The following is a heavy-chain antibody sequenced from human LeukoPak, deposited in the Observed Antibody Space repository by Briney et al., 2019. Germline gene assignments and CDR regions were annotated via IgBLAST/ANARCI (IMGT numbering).Heavy chain of an antibody. CDR2: IYSSGST. J-gene: IGHJ4*02. D-gene: IGHD4-23*01. CDR3: ARHPPRGGGGLLFDY. CDR1: VGALSSYY. Sequence: SETLSLSCSVSVGALSSYYCSWIRQPPGKGLEWIGYIYSSGSTNYNPSLKSRVTISVDTSKNQFSLGLSSVTAADTAVYYCARHPPRGGGGLLFDYWGQGTLVTVSS. V-gene: IGHV4-59*01.